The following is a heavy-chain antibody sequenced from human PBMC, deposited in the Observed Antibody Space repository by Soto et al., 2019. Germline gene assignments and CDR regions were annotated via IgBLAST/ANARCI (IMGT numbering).Heavy chain of an antibody. D-gene: IGHD3-10*01. CDR2: LDGAGGST. Sequence: GGSLRLSCLASGFTFSDYAMTWVRHVPGRGLEWVASLDGAGGSTYYADSVRGRFTISRDNSQNTLFLQMKRLTVDDTAIYYCTAPRDEYGSGVSWFTYGMDIWGQGTTVTSP. CDR3: TAPRDEYGSGVSWFTYGMDI. V-gene: IGHV3-23*01. CDR1: GFTFSDYA. J-gene: IGHJ6*02.